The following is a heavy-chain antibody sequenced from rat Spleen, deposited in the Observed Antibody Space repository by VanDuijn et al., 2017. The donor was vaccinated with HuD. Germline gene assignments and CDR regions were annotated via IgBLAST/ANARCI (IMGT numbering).Heavy chain of an antibody. CDR2: MWYDGDT. D-gene: IGHD1-2*01. Sequence: QVQLKESGPGLVQPSETLSLTCTVSGFSLITYSVSWVRQPSGKGPEWMAKMWYDGDTAYNSALKSRLSISRDTSKSQVYLKMNSLQTEDTATYYCARADIGAIYTDGIWGQGVMVTVSS. CDR3: ARADIGAIYTDGI. J-gene: IGHJ2*01. V-gene: IGHV2-34*01. CDR1: GFSLITYS.